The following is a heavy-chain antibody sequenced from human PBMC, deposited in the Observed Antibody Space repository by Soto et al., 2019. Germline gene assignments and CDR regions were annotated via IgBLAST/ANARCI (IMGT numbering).Heavy chain of an antibody. CDR1: GYNFTSYG. V-gene: IGHV1-18*01. CDR3: ARDLYYSSGRYFDHDAFDI. CDR2: ISPHNDRT. J-gene: IGHJ3*02. Sequence: QVQLVQSGADVKKHGASVKVSCKASGYNFTSYGISWVRQAPGQGLEWMGWISPHNDRTKYARRFQDRVTMTTETPTSTVYMELGSLRSDDTAVYYCARDLYYSSGRYFDHDAFDISGQGTVVIVSS. D-gene: IGHD6-19*01.